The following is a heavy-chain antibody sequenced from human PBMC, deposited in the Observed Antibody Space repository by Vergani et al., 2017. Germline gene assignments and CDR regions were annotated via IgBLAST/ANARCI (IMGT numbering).Heavy chain of an antibody. CDR2: ISGSGGST. CDR1: GFTFSSYA. CDR3: ASGNYYYYYMDV. J-gene: IGHJ6*03. Sequence: EVQLLESGGGLVQPGGSLRLSCAASGFTFSSYAMSWVRQAPGKGVEWVSAISGSGGSTYYADSVKGRFTISRDNSKNTLYLQMNSLRAEDTAVYYCASGNYYYYYMDVWGKGTTVTVSS. V-gene: IGHV3-23*01.